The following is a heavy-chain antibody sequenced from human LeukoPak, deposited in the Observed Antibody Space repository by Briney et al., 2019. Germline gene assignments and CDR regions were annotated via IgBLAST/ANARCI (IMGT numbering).Heavy chain of an antibody. Sequence: GGSLRLSCAVSGGTTDDYGMSWVRQAPGKGLEWVSGINWDGINTYYAESVKGRFTISRDSAAKSLYLHMNSLRDDDTAFYYCVKDLSSNWYSFDSWGQGTLVTVSS. D-gene: IGHD6-13*01. CDR1: GGTTDDYG. J-gene: IGHJ4*02. CDR2: INWDGINT. CDR3: VKDLSSNWYSFDS. V-gene: IGHV3-20*04.